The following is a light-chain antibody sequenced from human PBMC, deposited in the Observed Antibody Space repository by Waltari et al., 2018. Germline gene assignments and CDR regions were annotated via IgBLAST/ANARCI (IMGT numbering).Light chain of an antibody. V-gene: IGKV3-20*01. CDR2: DAS. CDR3: QQSGGSPLT. Sequence: EIVLTQSPGTLSLSPGERVTLSCRASQSVSNNYLAWYQQKPGQAPRLLIYDASSRATGIPDRVSGSGSGTDFTLTISRLEPEDVAVYYCQQSGGSPLTFGGGTKVEIK. CDR1: QSVSNNY. J-gene: IGKJ4*01.